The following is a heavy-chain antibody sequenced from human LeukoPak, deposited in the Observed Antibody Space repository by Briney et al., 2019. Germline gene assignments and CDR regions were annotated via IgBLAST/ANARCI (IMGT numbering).Heavy chain of an antibody. Sequence: SVKVSCKASGGTFSSYAISWVRQAPGQGLEWIGRIIPIFGTANYAQKFQGRVTITTDESTSTAYMELSSLRSEDTAVYYCARLDAYYDFWSGYYPDDAFDIWGQGTMVTVSS. V-gene: IGHV1-69*05. J-gene: IGHJ3*02. D-gene: IGHD3-3*01. CDR3: ARLDAYYDFWSGYYPDDAFDI. CDR1: GGTFSSYA. CDR2: IIPIFGTA.